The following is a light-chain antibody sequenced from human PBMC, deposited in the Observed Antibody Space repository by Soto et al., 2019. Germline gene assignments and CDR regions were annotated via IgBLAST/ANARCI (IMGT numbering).Light chain of an antibody. CDR3: SSYTSSSTYV. Sequence: QSALTQPPSESRSPGQSVTISCTGTSSDVGRYNRVSWYQQPPGTAPKLMIYEVSSRPSGVPDRFSGSSSGYTASLTISGLQAEDESDYYCSSYTSSSTYVFGTGTKLTVL. CDR1: SSDVGRYNR. CDR2: EVS. V-gene: IGLV2-18*02. J-gene: IGLJ1*01.